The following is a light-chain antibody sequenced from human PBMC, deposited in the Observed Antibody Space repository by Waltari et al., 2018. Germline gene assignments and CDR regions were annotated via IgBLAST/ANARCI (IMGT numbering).Light chain of an antibody. J-gene: IGLJ2*01. Sequence: SYELTQPPSVSVSPGQTARIPCSGDVLPNKYAYWYQQKPGQAPVLIISKDTGRASGIPERFSGSTSGTTVTLTISGAQADDEADYYCQSAHSGSTHLLFGGGTKLTVL. V-gene: IGLV3-25*03. CDR3: QSAHSGSTHLL. CDR2: KDT. CDR1: VLPNKY.